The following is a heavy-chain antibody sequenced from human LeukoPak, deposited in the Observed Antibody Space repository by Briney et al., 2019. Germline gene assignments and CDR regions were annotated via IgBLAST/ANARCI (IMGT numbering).Heavy chain of an antibody. CDR1: GFTFSSHW. CDR3: ASLNYGQVWGSPHYYFDY. V-gene: IGHV3-7*01. CDR2: IKQDGSDK. D-gene: IGHD3-16*01. J-gene: IGHJ4*02. Sequence: GGSLRLSCAASGFTFSSHWMAWVRQAPGKGLEWVANIKQDGSDKYYLDSMKGRLTISRDNAKNSLYLQVNSLRVEDTAVYYCASLNYGQVWGSPHYYFDYWGQGILVTVSS.